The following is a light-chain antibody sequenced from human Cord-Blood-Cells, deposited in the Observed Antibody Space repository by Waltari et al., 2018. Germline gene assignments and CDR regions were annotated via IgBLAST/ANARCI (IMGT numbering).Light chain of an antibody. J-gene: IGKJ2*03. CDR1: QSISSY. V-gene: IGKV1-39*01. CDR3: QQSYSTLPS. Sequence: DIQMTQSPSSLSASVGDRVTITCRASQSISSYLNWYQQKPGKAPKLLIYAASSLQSGVPSRFSGSRAGTEFALTISSLQPEDFVTYYCQQSYSTLPSFGQGTKLEIK. CDR2: AAS.